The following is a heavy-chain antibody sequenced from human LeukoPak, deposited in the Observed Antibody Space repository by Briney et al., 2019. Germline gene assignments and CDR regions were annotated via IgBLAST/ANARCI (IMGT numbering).Heavy chain of an antibody. D-gene: IGHD6-13*01. CDR3: ARDFSSWYYFDY. CDR1: DDSISDYY. J-gene: IGHJ4*02. V-gene: IGHV4-4*07. Sequence: PSETLSLTCTVSDDSISDYYRGWIRQPPGKGLEWIGRIYTSGSTNYNPSLKSRVTMSVDTSKNQFSLKLSSVTAADTAVYYCARDFSSWYYFDYWGQGTLVTVSS. CDR2: IYTSGST.